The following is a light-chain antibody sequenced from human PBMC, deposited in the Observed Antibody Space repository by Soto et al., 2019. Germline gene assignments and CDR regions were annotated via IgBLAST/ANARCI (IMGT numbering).Light chain of an antibody. J-gene: IGKJ1*01. CDR2: AAS. CDR1: QDISNY. CDR3: QKYNSAPPWT. V-gene: IGKV1-27*01. Sequence: DIQMTQSPSSLSASVADRVTITCRATQDISNYLAWYQQKPGKVPNLLIYAASTLQSGVPSRFSGSGSGTDFTLTISSLQPEDVATYYCQKYNSAPPWTFGQGTKVEI.